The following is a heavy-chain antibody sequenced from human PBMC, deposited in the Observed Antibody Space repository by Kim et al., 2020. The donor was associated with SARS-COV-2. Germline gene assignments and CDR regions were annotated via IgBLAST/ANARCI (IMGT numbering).Heavy chain of an antibody. D-gene: IGHD3-10*01. Sequence: GGSLRLSCAASGFTFSSYAMSWVRQAPGKGLEWVSAISGSGGSTYYADSVKGRFTISRDNSKNTLYLQMNSLRAEDTAVYYCAKPQLLWFGEPNPEYFQHWGQGTLVTVSS. CDR3: AKPQLLWFGEPNPEYFQH. J-gene: IGHJ1*01. CDR1: GFTFSSYA. CDR2: ISGSGGST. V-gene: IGHV3-23*01.